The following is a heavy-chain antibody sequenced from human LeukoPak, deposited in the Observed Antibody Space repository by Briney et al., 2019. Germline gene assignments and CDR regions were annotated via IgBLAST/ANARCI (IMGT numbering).Heavy chain of an antibody. J-gene: IGHJ4*02. CDR3: ARRVSVAEYDY. Sequence: GGSLRLSCAASGFTFSDYYMSWIRQAPGKGLEWVSYISSSGSTIYYADSVKGRFTISRDNAKNSLYLQMNSPRAEDTAVYYCARRVSVAEYDYWGQGTLVTVSS. CDR1: GFTFSDYY. CDR2: ISSSGSTI. D-gene: IGHD6-19*01. V-gene: IGHV3-11*01.